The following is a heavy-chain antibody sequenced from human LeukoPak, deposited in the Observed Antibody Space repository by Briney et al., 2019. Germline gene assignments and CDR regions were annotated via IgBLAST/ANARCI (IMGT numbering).Heavy chain of an antibody. V-gene: IGHV5-51*01. Sequence: GASLQISCKASGYSFTSYWIGWVRQRPGKGLEWMGITYPDDSDTRYSPSFQGQVTISADKSITTAYLQWSSLKASDTAIYYCARTVSPAVTFFDHWGQGTLVTVS. CDR2: TYPDDSDT. CDR3: ARTVSPAVTFFDH. CDR1: GYSFTSYW. D-gene: IGHD4-17*01. J-gene: IGHJ4*02.